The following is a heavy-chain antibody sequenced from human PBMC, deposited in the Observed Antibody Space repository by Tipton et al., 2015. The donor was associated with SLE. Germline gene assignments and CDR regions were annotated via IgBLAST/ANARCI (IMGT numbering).Heavy chain of an antibody. Sequence: LRLSCTVSGGSISSSGHYWGWIRQPPGKGLEWIGSIYYSVATHHNPSLKSRVTISADTSKNQFSLRLTSVTAADTAVYYCAKYASGTMFEYWGQGTLVTVSS. J-gene: IGHJ4*02. CDR1: GGSISSSGHY. D-gene: IGHD3-10*01. CDR3: AKYASGTMFEY. CDR2: IYYSVAT. V-gene: IGHV4-39*01.